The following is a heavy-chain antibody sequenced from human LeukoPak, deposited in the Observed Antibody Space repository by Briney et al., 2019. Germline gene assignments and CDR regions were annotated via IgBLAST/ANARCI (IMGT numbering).Heavy chain of an antibody. CDR2: ISGSGGST. Sequence: PGGSLRLSCAASGFTFSSYAMSWVRQAPGKGLEWVSAISGSGGSTYYADSVKGRFTISRDNAKNSLYLQMNSLRAEDTAVYYCATVRTKPYYFDYWGQGTLVTVSS. D-gene: IGHD3-10*01. CDR1: GFTFSSYA. J-gene: IGHJ4*02. CDR3: ATVRTKPYYFDY. V-gene: IGHV3-23*01.